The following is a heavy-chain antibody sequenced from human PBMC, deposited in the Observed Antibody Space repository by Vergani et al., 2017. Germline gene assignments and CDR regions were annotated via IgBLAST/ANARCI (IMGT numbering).Heavy chain of an antibody. CDR2: INSVGSST. D-gene: IGHD3-3*01. Sequence: EVQLVESGGGLVQPGGSLSSSCAASGFPLRRYWMHWGCQAPGKGLGWVSRINSVGSSTSYADSVKGRLTIRRDNAKNMLYLQRNSLRPQDTPVYYWARAHYDVVCGYLTYYYYYMDVWGKGPTVTVSS. V-gene: IGHV3-74*01. J-gene: IGHJ6*03. CDR3: ARAHYDVVCGYLTYYYYYMDV. CDR1: GFPLRRYW.